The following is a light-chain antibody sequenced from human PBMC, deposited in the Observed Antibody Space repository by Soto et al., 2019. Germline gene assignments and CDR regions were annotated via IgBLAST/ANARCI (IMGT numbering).Light chain of an antibody. V-gene: IGLV2-14*03. J-gene: IGLJ2*01. CDR3: TSWTTSTTMI. Sequence: QSALTQPASVSGSPGQSITISCTGTSSDIGAYTFVSWYQQHPGKAPKLMLYDVNIRPSGVSNRFSGSKSGNTASLTISWLQAEYEADYYCTSWTTSTTMIFGGGTKLTVL. CDR1: SSDIGAYTF. CDR2: DVN.